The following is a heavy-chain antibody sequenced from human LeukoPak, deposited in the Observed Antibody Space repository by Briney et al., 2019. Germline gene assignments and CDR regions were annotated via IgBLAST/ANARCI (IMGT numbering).Heavy chain of an antibody. Sequence: PGGSLRLSCAASGFTFSDYWMTWVRQAPGKGLEWVANINQPGRAEYYADSVKGRFTISKDNARNSLYLQMNSLGVEDTAVYYCARDYYTSGSHDYWGQGTLVTVSS. V-gene: IGHV3-7*01. J-gene: IGHJ4*02. CDR1: GFTFSDYW. CDR2: INQPGRAE. D-gene: IGHD3-10*01. CDR3: ARDYYTSGSHDY.